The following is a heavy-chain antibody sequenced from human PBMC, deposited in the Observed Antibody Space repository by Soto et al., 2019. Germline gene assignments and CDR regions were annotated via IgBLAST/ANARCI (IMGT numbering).Heavy chain of an antibody. J-gene: IGHJ3*02. CDR3: ARDQEIYGVPYCSGGSCFHAFDI. CDR2: ISYDGSNK. V-gene: IGHV3-30-3*01. CDR1: GFTFSSYA. Sequence: GGSLRLSCAASGFTFSSYAMHWVRQAPGKGLEWVAVISYDGSNKYYADSVKGRFTISRDNSKNTLYLQMNSLRAEDTAVYYCARDQEIYGVPYCSGGSCFHAFDIWGQGTMVTVSS. D-gene: IGHD2-15*01.